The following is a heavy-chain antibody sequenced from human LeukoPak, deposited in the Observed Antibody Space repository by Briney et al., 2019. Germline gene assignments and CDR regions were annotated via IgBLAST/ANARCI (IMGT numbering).Heavy chain of an antibody. J-gene: IGHJ6*03. CDR2: IYYSGST. D-gene: IGHD6-6*01. V-gene: IGHV4-59*11. CDR3: ASGSSSFNYYYYMDV. CDR1: GGSISSHY. Sequence: SETLSLTCTVSGGSISSHYWRWIRQPPGKGLEWIGYIYYSGSTNYNPSLKSRVTISVDTSKNQFSLKLSSVTAADTAVYYCASGSSSFNYYYYMDVWGKGTTVTVSS.